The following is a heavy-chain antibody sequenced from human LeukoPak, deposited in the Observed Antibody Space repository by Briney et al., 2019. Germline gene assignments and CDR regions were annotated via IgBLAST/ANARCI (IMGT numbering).Heavy chain of an antibody. Sequence: GGSLRLSCAASGFTFSNHDMNWVRQAPGQGPEWVSAISGSGDTTYYADSVKGRFTISRDNSKNTLYLQMNSLRAEDTAIFYCAKEMFYYGSGGTVDVWGRGTTVTVSS. CDR2: ISGSGDTT. V-gene: IGHV3-23*01. CDR1: GFTFSNHD. J-gene: IGHJ6*02. CDR3: AKEMFYYGSGGTVDV. D-gene: IGHD3-10*01.